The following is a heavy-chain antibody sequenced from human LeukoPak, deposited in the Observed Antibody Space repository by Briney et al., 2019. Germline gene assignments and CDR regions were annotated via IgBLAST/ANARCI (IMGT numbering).Heavy chain of an antibody. J-gene: IGHJ6*02. Sequence: PGGSLRLSCAASGFTFSSYWMSWVRQAPGKGLEWVANIKQDGSEKYYVDSVKGRFTISRDNAKNSLYLQMNSLRAEDTAVYYCARENWNDGLYYYYGMDVWGQGTTVTVSS. CDR2: IKQDGSEK. D-gene: IGHD1-1*01. V-gene: IGHV3-7*01. CDR3: ARENWNDGLYYYYGMDV. CDR1: GFTFSSYW.